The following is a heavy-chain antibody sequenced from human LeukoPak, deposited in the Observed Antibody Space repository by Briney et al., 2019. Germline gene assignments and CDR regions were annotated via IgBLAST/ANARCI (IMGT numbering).Heavy chain of an antibody. CDR2: INHSGST. Sequence: SETLSLTCTVSGGSFSSSDYYWSWIRQPPGKGLEWIGEINHSGSTNYNPSLKSRVTISVDTSKNQFSLKLSSVTAADTAVYYCARHHRYSSFDYWGQGTLVTVSS. CDR3: ARHHRYSSFDY. CDR1: GGSFSSSDYY. J-gene: IGHJ4*02. D-gene: IGHD6-19*01. V-gene: IGHV4-39*01.